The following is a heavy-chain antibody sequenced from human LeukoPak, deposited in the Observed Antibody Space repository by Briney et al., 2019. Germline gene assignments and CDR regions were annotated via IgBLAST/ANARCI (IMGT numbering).Heavy chain of an antibody. CDR1: GYSISSGYY. V-gene: IGHV4-38-2*02. CDR2: IYHSGST. D-gene: IGHD3-3*01. J-gene: IGHJ4*02. Sequence: SETLSLTCAVSGYSISSGYYWGWIRQPPGEGLEWIGTIYHSGSTYYNPSLKSRVTVSVDISKNQFSLNLSSVTAADTAVYYCARDSSPLRFFLWGQGTLVTVSS. CDR3: ARDSSPLRFFL.